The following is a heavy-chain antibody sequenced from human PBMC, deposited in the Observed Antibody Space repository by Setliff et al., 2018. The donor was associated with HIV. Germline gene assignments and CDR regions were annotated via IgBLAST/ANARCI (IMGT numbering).Heavy chain of an antibody. CDR3: ARDLSISNPYYDILTGPGVY. V-gene: IGHV1-46*01. CDR2: INPSGGST. Sequence: ASVKVSCRASGYTFTSYHMYWVRQAPGQGLEWMGAINPSGGSTRYEQKFQGRVTMTRDTSTSTVYMELSSLISEDTAVYYCARDLSISNPYYDILTGPGVYWGQGTLVTVSS. J-gene: IGHJ4*02. CDR1: GYTFTSYH. D-gene: IGHD3-9*01.